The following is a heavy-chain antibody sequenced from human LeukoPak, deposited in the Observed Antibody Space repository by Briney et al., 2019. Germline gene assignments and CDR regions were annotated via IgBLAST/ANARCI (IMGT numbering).Heavy chain of an antibody. J-gene: IGHJ4*02. V-gene: IGHV1-18*01. D-gene: IGHD6-13*01. CDR1: GYTFTSYD. Sequence: GASVKVSCKASGYTFTSYDINWVRQVPGQGLEWIGWISPYNGNTDYAQKLQGRVTLTTDTSTSTAYMELRSLRSDDTAVYYCARPGTSWYTTYYFDSWGQGTLVTVSS. CDR3: ARPGTSWYTTYYFDS. CDR2: ISPYNGNT.